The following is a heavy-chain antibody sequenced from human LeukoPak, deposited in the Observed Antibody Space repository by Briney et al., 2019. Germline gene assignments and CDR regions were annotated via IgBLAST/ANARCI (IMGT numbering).Heavy chain of an antibody. Sequence: SETLSLTCAVYGGSFSGYYWSWIRQPPGKGLEWIGEINHSGSTNYNPSLKSRVTISVDTSKNQFSLKLSSVTAADTAVYYCASGGDYDFTANNQPHDWGGQGTLVTVPS. CDR3: ASGGDYDFTANNQPHDW. J-gene: IGHJ4*02. CDR1: GGSFSGYY. V-gene: IGHV4-34*01. CDR2: INHSGST. D-gene: IGHD3/OR15-3a*01.